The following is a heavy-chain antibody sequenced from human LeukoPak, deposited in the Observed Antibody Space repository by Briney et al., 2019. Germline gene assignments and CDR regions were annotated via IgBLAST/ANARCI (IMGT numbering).Heavy chain of an antibody. D-gene: IGHD2-2*01. CDR3: ARGVVPAATYYHYYMDV. CDR1: GYTFTSYD. CDR2: MNPNSGNT. J-gene: IGHJ6*03. Sequence: GASVKVSCKASGYTFTSYDINWVRQATGQGLEWMGWMNPNSGNTGYAQKFQGRVTMTRNTSISTAYMELSSLRSEDTAVYYCARGVVPAATYYHYYMDVWAKGPRSPSP. V-gene: IGHV1-8*01.